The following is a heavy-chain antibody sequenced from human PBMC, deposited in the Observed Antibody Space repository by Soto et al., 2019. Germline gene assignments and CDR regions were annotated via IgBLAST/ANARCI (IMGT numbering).Heavy chain of an antibody. CDR2: MNQDGSEK. CDR1: GLTFSNTW. V-gene: IGHV3-7*03. J-gene: IGHJ4*02. D-gene: IGHD7-27*01. CDR3: ARDNRGTFDY. Sequence: PGGSLRPSCAASGLTFSNTWMTWVRQAPGKGLEWVANMNQDGSEKYYEDSVKGRFTISRDNAKNSLSLQMNSLRAEDTAVYFCARDNRGTFDYWGQGALVTVSS.